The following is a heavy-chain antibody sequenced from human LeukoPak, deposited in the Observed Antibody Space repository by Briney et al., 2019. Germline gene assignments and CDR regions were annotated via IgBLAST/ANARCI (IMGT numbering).Heavy chain of an antibody. V-gene: IGHV4-34*01. CDR3: ARAGWELPGAFDI. J-gene: IGHJ3*02. CDR2: INHSGST. D-gene: IGHD1-26*01. Sequence: SETLSLTCAVYGVSFSGYYWSWIRQPPGKGLEWIGEINHSGSTNYNPSLKSRVTISVDTSKNQFSLKLSSVTAADTAVYYCARAGWELPGAFDIWGQGTMVTVSS. CDR1: GVSFSGYY.